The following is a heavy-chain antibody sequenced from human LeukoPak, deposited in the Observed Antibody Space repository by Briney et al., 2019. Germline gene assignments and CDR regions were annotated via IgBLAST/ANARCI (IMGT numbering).Heavy chain of an antibody. CDR3: AAADYYGSLFYFDY. CDR2: IVVGSGNT. V-gene: IGHV1-58*01. J-gene: IGHJ4*02. D-gene: IGHD3-10*01. Sequence: SVKVSCKASGFTFSSSAVQWVRQAGGQRLEWIGWIVVGSGNTNYAQKFQERVTITRDMSTSTAYMELSSLRSEDTAVYYCAAADYYGSLFYFDYWGQGTLVTVSS. CDR1: GFTFSSSA.